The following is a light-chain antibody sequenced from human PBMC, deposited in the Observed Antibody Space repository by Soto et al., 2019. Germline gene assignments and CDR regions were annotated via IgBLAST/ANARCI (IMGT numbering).Light chain of an antibody. CDR2: AAS. Sequence: DIQMTQSPSSLSASVGDRVTITCRTSQSIDNYLNWYQLKPGKPPRLMIYAASSLQSGVPSRFSGSGAGTDFTLTISSLQSEDFAVYYCQQYNNWPWTFGQGTKVDIK. J-gene: IGKJ1*01. CDR3: QQYNNWPWT. CDR1: QSIDNY. V-gene: IGKV1-39*01.